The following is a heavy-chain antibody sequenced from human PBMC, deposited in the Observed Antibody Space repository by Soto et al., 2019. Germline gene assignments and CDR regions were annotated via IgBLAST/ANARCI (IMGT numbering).Heavy chain of an antibody. V-gene: IGHV5-51*01. J-gene: IGHJ4*02. CDR2: IYPGGSDT. CDR3: ARLTYDSSGYYQPTCDY. D-gene: IGHD3-22*01. CDR1: GYSFTSYW. Sequence: PGESLKISCNGSGYSFTSYWIGWVRQMPGKGLEWMGIIYPGGSDTRYSSSFQGQVTISVGKSMSTAYLQWSGLKASDTAMYYCARLTYDSSGYYQPTCDYWGQGTQVTVYS.